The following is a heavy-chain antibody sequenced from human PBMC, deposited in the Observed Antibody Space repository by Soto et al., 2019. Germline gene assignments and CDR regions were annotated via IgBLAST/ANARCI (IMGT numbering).Heavy chain of an antibody. J-gene: IGHJ4*02. V-gene: IGHV2-5*02. D-gene: IGHD3-10*01. CDR3: AHSRNLITEDAQVGDFDC. Sequence: QITLKESGPTLVKPAQTLALTCTFSGFSLTTDGEGVGWVRQPPGEALEWLALIYWDDDERYSPSLKTRLTITKDPSKNQVVLIMTNVDPVDTATYYCAHSRNLITEDAQVGDFDCWGQGTLVTVSS. CDR2: IYWDDDE. CDR1: GFSLTTDGEG.